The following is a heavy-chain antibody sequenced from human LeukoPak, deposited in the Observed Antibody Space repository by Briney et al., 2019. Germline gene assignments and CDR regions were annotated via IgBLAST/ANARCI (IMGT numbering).Heavy chain of an antibody. CDR1: GFTFSSYG. V-gene: IGHV3-33*01. Sequence: GGSLRLSCAASGFTFSSYGMHWVRQAPGKGLEWVAVIWYDGSNKYYADSVKGRFTISRDNSKNTLYLQMNSLRAEDTAVYYXARXQXXXWSRRGNFDSWGQGTLVIVSS. CDR3: ARXQXXXWSRRGNFDS. J-gene: IGHJ4*02. D-gene: IGHD3-3*01. CDR2: IWYDGSNK.